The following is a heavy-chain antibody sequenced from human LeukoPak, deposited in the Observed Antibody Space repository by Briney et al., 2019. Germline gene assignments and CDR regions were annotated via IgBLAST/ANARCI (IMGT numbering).Heavy chain of an antibody. CDR1: GFTFSSYG. J-gene: IGHJ4*02. Sequence: PGGSLRLSCAASGFTFSSYGMHWVRQAPGKGLEWVAFIRYDGSNKYYADSVKGRFTISRDNSKNTLYLQMNSLRAEDTAVYYCAKGLYSSGGYPDYWGQGTLVTVSS. CDR3: AKGLYSSGGYPDY. D-gene: IGHD6-19*01. CDR2: IRYDGSNK. V-gene: IGHV3-30*02.